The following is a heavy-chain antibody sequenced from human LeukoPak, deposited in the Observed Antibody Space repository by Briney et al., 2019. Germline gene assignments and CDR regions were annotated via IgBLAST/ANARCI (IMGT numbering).Heavy chain of an antibody. J-gene: IGHJ6*03. V-gene: IGHV3-30*18. D-gene: IGHD1-26*01. CDR2: ISYDGSNK. Sequence: GGSLRLSCAGSGFTFRSYGMHWVRQAPGKGLEWVAIISYDGSNKYSADSVKGRFTISRDNSQNILFLQMNSLRPEDTAIYYCAKHPGDFTGIVNYYYMDVWGKGTTVTVSS. CDR3: AKHPGDFTGIVNYYYMDV. CDR1: GFTFRSYG.